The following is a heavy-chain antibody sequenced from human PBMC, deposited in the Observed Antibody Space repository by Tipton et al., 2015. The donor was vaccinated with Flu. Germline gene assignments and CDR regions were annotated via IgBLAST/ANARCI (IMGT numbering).Heavy chain of an antibody. D-gene: IGHD3-10*01. CDR3: ARDLEYYGSGNHYYYYYGMDV. CDR1: GFTFSSYS. Sequence: SLRLSCAASGFTFSSYSMNLVRQAPGKGLEWVSSISSSSSYIYYADSVKGRFTISRDNAKNSLYLQMNSLRAEDTAVYYCARDLEYYGSGNHYYYYYGMDVWGQGTTVTVSS. J-gene: IGHJ6*02. CDR2: ISSSSSYI. V-gene: IGHV3-21*01.